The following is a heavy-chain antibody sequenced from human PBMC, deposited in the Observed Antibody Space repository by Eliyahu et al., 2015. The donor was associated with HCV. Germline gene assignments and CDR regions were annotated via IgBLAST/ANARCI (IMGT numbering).Heavy chain of an antibody. CDR1: GFXFSSYA. CDR2: ISGSGGGT. D-gene: IGHD3-3*01. J-gene: IGHJ1*01. Sequence: EVQLLESGGGLVQPGGSLRLSCAAXGFXFSSYALAWVRQAPGKGLGWVSSISGSGGGTYYADSVKGRFTISRDNSKNTLYLQMNSLRAEDTAVYYCAKDYIGGRNDFWSGRVEYFQHWGQGTLVTVSS. V-gene: IGHV3-23*01. CDR3: AKDYIGGRNDFWSGRVEYFQH.